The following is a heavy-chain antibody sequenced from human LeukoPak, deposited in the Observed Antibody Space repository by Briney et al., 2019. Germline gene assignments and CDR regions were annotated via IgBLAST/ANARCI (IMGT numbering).Heavy chain of an antibody. CDR2: MNPNSGNT. CDR1: GYTFTSYD. V-gene: IGHV1-8*03. Sequence: VASVKVSCKASGYTFTSYDINWVRQATGQGLEWMGWMNPNSGNTGYAQKFQGRVTITRNTSISTAYMELSSLRPEDTAVYYCARGALEWLLSYYYYYYMDVWGKGTTVTVSS. CDR3: ARGALEWLLSYYYYYYMDV. J-gene: IGHJ6*03. D-gene: IGHD3-3*01.